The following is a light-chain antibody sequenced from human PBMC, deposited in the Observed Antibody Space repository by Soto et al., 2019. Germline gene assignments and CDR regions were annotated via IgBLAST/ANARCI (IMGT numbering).Light chain of an antibody. J-gene: IGKJ4*01. CDR1: QGISSY. V-gene: IGKV1-39*01. Sequence: IQRTQSPSARCASLGGRVTITCRASQGISSYVGWYQKKPGKAPHLLIYAASSLQGRVPSRFSGRGSATDFPLTISSRQPDDVAIYYCQQSYRTPLTFGGGTQVDI. CDR3: QQSYRTPLT. CDR2: AAS.